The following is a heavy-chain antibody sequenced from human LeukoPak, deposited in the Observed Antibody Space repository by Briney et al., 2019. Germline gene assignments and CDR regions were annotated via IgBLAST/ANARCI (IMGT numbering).Heavy chain of an antibody. D-gene: IGHD3-16*02. CDR2: INHSGST. Sequence: SETLSLTCAVYGGSFSGYYWSWIRQPPGKGLEWIGEINHSGSTNYNPSLKSRVTISVDTSKHQFSLQLSSVTAADTAVYYCARVYDYVWGSYRYYFDYWGQGTLVTVSS. J-gene: IGHJ4*02. V-gene: IGHV4-34*01. CDR3: ARVYDYVWGSYRYYFDY. CDR1: GGSFSGYY.